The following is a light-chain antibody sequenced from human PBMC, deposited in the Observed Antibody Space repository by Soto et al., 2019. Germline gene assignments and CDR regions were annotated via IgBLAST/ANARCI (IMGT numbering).Light chain of an antibody. CDR1: QSIIRW. V-gene: IGKV1-5*03. CDR3: QQYNDSFPYT. Sequence: DIQMTQSPSTLSASVGDRVTITCRASQSIIRWLAWYQQKPGKAPKLLIYKASTLEGGVPSRFSGSRSGTEFTLTVSSLQPDDFATYYCQQYNDSFPYTFGQGTKLQIK. CDR2: KAS. J-gene: IGKJ2*01.